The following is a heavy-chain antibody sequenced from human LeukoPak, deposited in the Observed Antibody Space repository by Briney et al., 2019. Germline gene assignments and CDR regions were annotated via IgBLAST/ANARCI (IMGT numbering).Heavy chain of an antibody. CDR3: ARLPDNYIFDI. V-gene: IGHV3-7*01. J-gene: IGHJ3*02. D-gene: IGHD4-11*01. Sequence: GGSLRLSRAASGFTFSSYWMSWVRQAPGKGLEWVANIKQDGSEKYYVDSVKGRFTISRDNAKNSLYLQMNSLRAEDTAVCYCARLPDNYIFDIWGQGTMVTVSS. CDR1: GFTFSSYW. CDR2: IKQDGSEK.